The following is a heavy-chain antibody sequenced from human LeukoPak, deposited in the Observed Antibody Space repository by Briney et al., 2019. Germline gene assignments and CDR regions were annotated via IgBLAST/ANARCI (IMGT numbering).Heavy chain of an antibody. CDR3: ARTPTTVTTWDH. D-gene: IGHD4-17*01. V-gene: IGHV1-2*02. J-gene: IGHJ4*02. CDR1: GYTFTVYY. Sequence: ASVNVSCKASGYTFTVYYMHWVRQAPGQGLEWMGWINPNSGGTNYAQKFQGRVTMTRDTSISTAYMELSRLRSDDTAVYYCARTPTTVTTWDHWGQGTLVTVSS. CDR2: INPNSGGT.